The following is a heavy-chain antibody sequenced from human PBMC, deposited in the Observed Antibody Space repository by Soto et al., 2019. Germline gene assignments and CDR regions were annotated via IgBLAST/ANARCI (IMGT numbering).Heavy chain of an antibody. CDR1: GYSFTSYW. CDR3: ARHGYYDSSGKLWGPDAFDI. CDR2: IDPSDSYT. J-gene: IGHJ3*02. V-gene: IGHV5-10-1*01. D-gene: IGHD3-22*01. Sequence: GASLKISCKGSGYSFTSYWSSWVRQMPGKGLEWMGRIDPSDSYTNYSTSFHGHVTISADKSISTAHLQWSSLKASDTAMYYRARHGYYDSSGKLWGPDAFDIWGQVTMVTVSS.